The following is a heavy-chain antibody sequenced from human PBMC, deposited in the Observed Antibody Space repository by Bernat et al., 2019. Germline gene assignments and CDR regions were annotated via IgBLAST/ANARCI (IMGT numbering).Heavy chain of an antibody. CDR2: INEDGSEE. Sequence: EVQLVESGGGLVQPGGSRRLSCVGSGFSFSSYWMTWVRQPPGKGLEGVASINEDGSEEQYVDSVTGRFTISRDNTKNSLYLQMNSLRVEDTAVFYCAKRPGYQIGMEVWGQGTTVTVSS. J-gene: IGHJ6*02. CDR1: GFSFSSYW. V-gene: IGHV3-7*01. D-gene: IGHD6-13*01. CDR3: AKRPGYQIGMEV.